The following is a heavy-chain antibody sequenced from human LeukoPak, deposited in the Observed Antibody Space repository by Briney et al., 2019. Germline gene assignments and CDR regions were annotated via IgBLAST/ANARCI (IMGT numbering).Heavy chain of an antibody. Sequence: GGSLRLSCAASGFTFSSYEMNWVRQAPGKGLEWVSYISSGGNTIYYADSVKGRFTISRDTAKNSLYLQMNSLRAEDTAVYYCAREGTAMVSFDHWGQGTLVTVSS. V-gene: IGHV3-48*03. J-gene: IGHJ4*02. CDR1: GFTFSSYE. CDR3: AREGTAMVSFDH. D-gene: IGHD5-18*01. CDR2: ISSGGNTI.